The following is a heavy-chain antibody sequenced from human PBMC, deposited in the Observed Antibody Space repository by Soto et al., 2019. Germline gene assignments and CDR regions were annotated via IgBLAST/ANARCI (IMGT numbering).Heavy chain of an antibody. CDR2: ISFSGADT. Sequence: EVHLLESGGGLVQPGGSLRLSCATSGFTFSSHAMSWVRQAPGKGLEWVSGISFSGADTHYADSVRGRFTISRDNSKNTLYLQMDSLRAEDTAVYYCAKDGYGSGTFYYHFDSWGQGTLVTVSS. D-gene: IGHD3-10*01. V-gene: IGHV3-23*01. CDR1: GFTFSSHA. CDR3: AKDGYGSGTFYYHFDS. J-gene: IGHJ5*01.